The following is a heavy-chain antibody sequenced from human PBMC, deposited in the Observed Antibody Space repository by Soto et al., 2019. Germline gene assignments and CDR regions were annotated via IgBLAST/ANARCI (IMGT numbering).Heavy chain of an antibody. J-gene: IGHJ6*02. CDR2: INPKSGAT. Sequence: ASVKVSCKASGYRFTGYGLHWVRQAPGQGLQWMGWINPKSGATDYAQKFQGRVTMTREMSTNTAYLELRSLRSDDTAVYYCARDSGSYYYYYYYGMDVWGQGTTVTVSS. D-gene: IGHD1-26*01. CDR1: GYRFTGYG. V-gene: IGHV1-2*02. CDR3: ARDSGSYYYYYYYGMDV.